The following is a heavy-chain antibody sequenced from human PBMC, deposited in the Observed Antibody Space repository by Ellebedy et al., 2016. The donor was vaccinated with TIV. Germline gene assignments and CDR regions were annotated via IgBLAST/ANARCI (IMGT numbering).Heavy chain of an antibody. D-gene: IGHD3-10*01. CDR1: GFTFSSYW. V-gene: IGHV3-7*01. J-gene: IGHJ3*02. Sequence: GGSLRLSXAASGFTFSSYWMSWVRQAPGKGLEWVANIKQDGSEKYYVDSVKGRFTISRDNAKNSLYLQMNSLRAEDTAVYYCARDSRLLWFGANAFDIWGQGTMVTVSS. CDR2: IKQDGSEK. CDR3: ARDSRLLWFGANAFDI.